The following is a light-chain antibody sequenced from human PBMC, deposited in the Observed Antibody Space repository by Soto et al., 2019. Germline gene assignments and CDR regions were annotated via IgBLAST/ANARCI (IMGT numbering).Light chain of an antibody. V-gene: IGLV1-40*01. CDR1: SSNIGAGYD. Sequence: QSVLTQPSSVSGAPGQRVTISCTGGSSNIGAGYDVHWYQQFPGTAPKLLIFTNTNRPSGVPDRFSGSKSGTSASLAITGLQAEDEADYYCQSYDSRLRGVILGGGTKVTVL. CDR2: TNT. CDR3: QSYDSRLRGVI. J-gene: IGLJ2*01.